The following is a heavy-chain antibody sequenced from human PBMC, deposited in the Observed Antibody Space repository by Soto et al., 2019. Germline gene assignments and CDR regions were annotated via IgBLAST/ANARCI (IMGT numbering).Heavy chain of an antibody. CDR2: IYYSGST. CDR1: GGSISGYY. D-gene: IGHD2-2*01. J-gene: IGHJ6*03. CDR3: ARNKIVVVPAAMRLRNSSHYMDV. V-gene: IGHV4-59*08. Sequence: PSETLSLTCTVSGGSISGYYWSWIRQPPGKGLEWIGYIYYSGSTNYNPSLKSRVTISVDTSKNQFSLKLSSVTAADTAVYYCARNKIVVVPAAMRLRNSSHYMDVWGKGTTVTVSS.